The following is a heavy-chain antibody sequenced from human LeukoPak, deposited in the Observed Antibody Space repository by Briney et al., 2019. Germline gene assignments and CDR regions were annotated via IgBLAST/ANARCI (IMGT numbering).Heavy chain of an antibody. J-gene: IGHJ6*03. CDR3: AREDSSHLYYYMDV. Sequence: PGGSLRLSCAASGFTFSSYSMNWVRQAPGKGLEWVSVIYSGGSTYYADSVKGRFIISRDNSKNTLYLQMNSLRAEDTAVYYCAREDSSHLYYYMDVWGEGTTVTVSS. D-gene: IGHD6-13*01. CDR2: IYSGGST. V-gene: IGHV3-53*01. CDR1: GFTFSSYS.